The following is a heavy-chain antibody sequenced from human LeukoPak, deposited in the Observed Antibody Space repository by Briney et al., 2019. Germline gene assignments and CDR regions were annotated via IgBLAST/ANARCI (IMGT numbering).Heavy chain of an antibody. V-gene: IGHV4-39*01. CDR1: GGSISSSSYY. D-gene: IGHD3-22*01. J-gene: IGHJ4*02. CDR2: IYYSGST. CDR3: ARVAYYDSSGYSFDY. Sequence: SETLSLTCTVSGGSISSSSYYWGWIRQPPGKGLEWIGSIYYSGSTYYNPSLESRVTISVDTTKNQFSLKLSSVTAAETAVYYCARVAYYDSSGYSFDYWGQGTLVTVSS.